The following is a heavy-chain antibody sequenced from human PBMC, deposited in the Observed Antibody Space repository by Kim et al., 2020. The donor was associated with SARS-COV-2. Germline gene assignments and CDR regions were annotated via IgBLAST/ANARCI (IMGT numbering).Heavy chain of an antibody. V-gene: IGHV3-33*01. J-gene: IGHJ4*02. D-gene: IGHD1-26*01. CDR3: ARERERSDYYFDY. Sequence: YAASVKGRFTISGDNSKNTLYLQMNSLRAEDTAVYYCARERERSDYYFDYWGQGTLVTVSS.